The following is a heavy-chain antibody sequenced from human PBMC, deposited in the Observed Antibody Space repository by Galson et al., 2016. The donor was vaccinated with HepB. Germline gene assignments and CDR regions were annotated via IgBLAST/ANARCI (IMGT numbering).Heavy chain of an antibody. J-gene: IGHJ4*02. D-gene: IGHD6-13*01. CDR1: GGSVNSVGYY. V-gene: IGHV4-61*08. Sequence: SETLSLTCSVSGGSVNSVGYYWSWIRQPPGRGLEWIGYIYYSGATNYIPSLKSRASISLDTSKNQFSLKLSSVTAADTAVYYCVSIPENSSWYRWGQGTLVTVSS. CDR3: VSIPENSSWYR. CDR2: IYYSGAT.